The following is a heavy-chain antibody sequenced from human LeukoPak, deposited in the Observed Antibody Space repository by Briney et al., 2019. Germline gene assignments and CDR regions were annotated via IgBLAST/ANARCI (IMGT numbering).Heavy chain of an antibody. J-gene: IGHJ2*01. D-gene: IGHD6-13*01. CDR2: ISHSGST. Sequence: SQTLSLTCAVSGGSISSGGYSWSWIRQPPGKGLEWIGYISHSGSTYYNPSLKSQVNISVDRSKNQFSLKLTSVTAADTAIYYCARYSSTWPYWYFDLWGRGTLVTVSS. CDR1: GGSISSGGYS. CDR3: ARYSSTWPYWYFDL. V-gene: IGHV4-30-2*01.